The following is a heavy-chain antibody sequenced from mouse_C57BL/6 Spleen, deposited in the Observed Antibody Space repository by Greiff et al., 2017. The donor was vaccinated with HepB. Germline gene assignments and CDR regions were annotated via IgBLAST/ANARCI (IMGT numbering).Heavy chain of an antibody. J-gene: IGHJ4*01. CDR3: VSLYAMDY. CDR1: GFSFNTYA. V-gene: IGHV10-1*01. CDR2: IRSKSNNYAT. Sequence: VQLQQSGGGLVQPKGSLKLSCAASGFSFNTYAMNWVRQAPGKGLEWVARIRSKSNNYATYYAESVKDIFTIARDDSESMLYLKMNNLKTEDTAMYYCVSLYAMDYWGQGTSVTVSS.